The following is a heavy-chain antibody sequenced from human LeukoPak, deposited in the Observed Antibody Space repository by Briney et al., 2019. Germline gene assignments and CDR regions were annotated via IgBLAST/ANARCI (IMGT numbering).Heavy chain of an antibody. Sequence: ASVTVSCKASGYTFDGYYIHWVRRAPGQGLEWLGWINPDKGDARTAQKFRDRVIMTTDESLATAYMEVINLSSDDTAVYFCTRSSWDCSSGSCYTHMNFDYWGQGTLVTVSS. J-gene: IGHJ4*02. CDR1: GYTFDGYY. CDR2: INPDKGDA. CDR3: TRSSWDCSSGSCYTHMNFDY. V-gene: IGHV1-2*02. D-gene: IGHD2-15*01.